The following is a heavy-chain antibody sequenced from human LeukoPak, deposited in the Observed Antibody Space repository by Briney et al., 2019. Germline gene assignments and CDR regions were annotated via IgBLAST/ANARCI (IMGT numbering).Heavy chain of an antibody. CDR1: GGSFTSDY. J-gene: IGHJ3*01. CDR2: VHHSGMT. V-gene: IGHV4-34*01. Sequence: SETLSLTCTVYGGSFTSDYWTWFRQPPGKGLEWIGEVHHSGMTNYKPSLRSRVTISLDTSRNTFSLNLDSVTAADTAVYYCARGLSLCEFDCWGQGIMVS. D-gene: IGHD2-21*01. CDR3: ARGLSLCEFDC.